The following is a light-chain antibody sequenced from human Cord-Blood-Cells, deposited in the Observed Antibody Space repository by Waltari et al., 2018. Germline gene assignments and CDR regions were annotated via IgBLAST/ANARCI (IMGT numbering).Light chain of an antibody. V-gene: IGKV4-1*01. CDR2: WAS. Sequence: DIVMTQSPDSLAVSLGERATINCKSSQSVLYSSNNKNYLAWYQQKPGQPPKLLIYWASTRESGVPDRCSGSGAGTDFILTISSLQAEDVVVYYCQQYYSTPPFGQGTKVEIK. CDR3: QQYYSTPP. J-gene: IGKJ1*01. CDR1: QSVLYSSNNKNY.